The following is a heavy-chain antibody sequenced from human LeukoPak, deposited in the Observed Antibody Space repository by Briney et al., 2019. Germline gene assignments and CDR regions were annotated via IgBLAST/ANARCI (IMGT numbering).Heavy chain of an antibody. Sequence: GGSLRLSCTASGFTFSTYWMSWVRQAPGKGLEWVANIKQDGSEKNYVDSVKGRFTISRDNAKNSLYLQMNSLRAEDTAVYYCASGLELDYWGQGTLVTVSS. V-gene: IGHV3-7*03. CDR1: GFTFSTYW. CDR2: IKQDGSEK. J-gene: IGHJ4*02. CDR3: ASGLELDY.